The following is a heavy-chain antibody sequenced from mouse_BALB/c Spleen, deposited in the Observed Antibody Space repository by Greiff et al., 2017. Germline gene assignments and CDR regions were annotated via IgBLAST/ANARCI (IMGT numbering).Heavy chain of an antibody. CDR1: GYTFTDYW. D-gene: IGHD2-1*01. J-gene: IGHJ3*01. CDR3: ASDGNTWFAY. V-gene: IGHV1-69*01. CDR2: IDTSDSYT. Sequence: QVQLQQPGAELVMPGASVKMSCKASGYTFTDYWMHWVKQRPGQGLEWIGAIDTSDSYTSYNQKFKGKATLTVDESSSTAYMQLSSLTSEDSAVYYCASDGNTWFAYWGQGTLVTVSA.